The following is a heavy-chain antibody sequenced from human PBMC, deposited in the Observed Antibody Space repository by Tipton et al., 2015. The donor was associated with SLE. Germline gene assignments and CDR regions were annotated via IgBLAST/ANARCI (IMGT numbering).Heavy chain of an antibody. Sequence: TLSLTCTVSGDSISSYYWSWIRQPPGKGLEWIGYIYTGGSTNFNPSLESRVTISVDTSKNQFSLKLTSVTAADTAVYYCARRTGLSAGAFDVWGQGTMVTVSS. V-gene: IGHV4-4*09. J-gene: IGHJ3*01. CDR1: GDSISSYY. CDR3: ARRTGLSAGAFDV. CDR2: IYTGGST. D-gene: IGHD2/OR15-2a*01.